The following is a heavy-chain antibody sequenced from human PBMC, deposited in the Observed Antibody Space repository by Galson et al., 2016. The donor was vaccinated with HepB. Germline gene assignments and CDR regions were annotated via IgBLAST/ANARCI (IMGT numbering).Heavy chain of an antibody. J-gene: IGHJ6*02. CDR2: ISGSGGTT. CDR3: AKDDVDSPYYYYGMDV. CDR1: GFTFRSYA. V-gene: IGHV3-23*01. D-gene: IGHD5-12*01. Sequence: LRLSCAASGFTFRSYAMSWVRQAPGKGLEWVSVISGSGGTTYYADSVKGRFAISRDNSKNTLYLQMNSLGAEDTAVYYCAKDDVDSPYYYYGMDVWGQGTLVTVSS.